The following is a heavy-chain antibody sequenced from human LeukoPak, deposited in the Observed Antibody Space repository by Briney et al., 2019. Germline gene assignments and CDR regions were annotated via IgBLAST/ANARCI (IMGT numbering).Heavy chain of an antibody. J-gene: IGHJ2*01. Sequence: SETLSLTCAVYGGSFSGYYWSWIRQPPGKGLEWIGEINHSGSTNYNPSLKGRVTISVDTSKNQFSLKLSSVTAADTAVYYCARGLTTVVTPGNWYFDLWGRGTLVTVSS. CDR1: GGSFSGYY. CDR2: INHSGST. V-gene: IGHV4-34*01. CDR3: ARGLTTVVTPGNWYFDL. D-gene: IGHD4-23*01.